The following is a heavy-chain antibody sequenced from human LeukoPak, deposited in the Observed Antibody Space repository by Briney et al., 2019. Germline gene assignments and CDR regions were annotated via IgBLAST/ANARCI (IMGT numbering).Heavy chain of an antibody. D-gene: IGHD2/OR15-2a*01. CDR1: GFTFRNYW. CDR3: VTITTFS. Sequence: PGGSLRLSCAASGFTFRNYWMYWVRQALGKGLEWVSRIKTDGSFTSYADSVKGRFTISRDNTNNMLYLQMNSLRVDDTAVYYCVTITTFSWGQGTLVTVTS. J-gene: IGHJ5*02. V-gene: IGHV3-74*01. CDR2: IKTDGSFT.